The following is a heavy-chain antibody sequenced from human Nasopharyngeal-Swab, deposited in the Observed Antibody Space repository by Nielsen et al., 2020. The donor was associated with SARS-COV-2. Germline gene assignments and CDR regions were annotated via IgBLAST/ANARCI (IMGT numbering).Heavy chain of an antibody. J-gene: IGHJ4*02. CDR1: GGSFSGYY. V-gene: IGHV4-59*01. D-gene: IGHD2-15*01. CDR3: ASYSRLLGLFDY. CDR2: IYYSGST. Sequence: LRLSCAVYGGSFSGYYWSWIRQPPGKGLEWIGYIYYSGSTNYNPSLKSRVTISVDTSKNQFSLKLSSVTAADTAVYYCASYSRLLGLFDYWGQGTLVTVSS.